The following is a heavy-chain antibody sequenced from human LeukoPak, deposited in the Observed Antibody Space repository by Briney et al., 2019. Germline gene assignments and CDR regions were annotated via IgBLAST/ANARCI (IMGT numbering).Heavy chain of an antibody. J-gene: IGHJ6*03. Sequence: SVKVSCKASGGTFSSYAISWVRQAPGQGLEWMGGIIPIFGTANYAQKFQGRVTITTDESTNTVYMELSSLRSEDTAVYYCARDGQGFMGSSTSRRGYMDVWGKGTTVTVSS. V-gene: IGHV1-69*05. D-gene: IGHD2-2*01. CDR3: ARDGQGFMGSSTSRRGYMDV. CDR2: IIPIFGTA. CDR1: GGTFSSYA.